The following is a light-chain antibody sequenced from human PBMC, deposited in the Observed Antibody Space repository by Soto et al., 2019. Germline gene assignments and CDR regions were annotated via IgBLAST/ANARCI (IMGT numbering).Light chain of an antibody. V-gene: IGKV3-11*01. J-gene: IGKJ5*01. CDR2: DTS. Sequence: EIVWTQSTDTLSLSPGERATLSCRASQSVTNYLAWYQQKPGQAPRLLIYDTSNRATGIPARFSGSGSGTDFTLTISSLEPEDFAVYYCQQRSNWWITFGQGTRLEIK. CDR3: QQRSNWWIT. CDR1: QSVTNY.